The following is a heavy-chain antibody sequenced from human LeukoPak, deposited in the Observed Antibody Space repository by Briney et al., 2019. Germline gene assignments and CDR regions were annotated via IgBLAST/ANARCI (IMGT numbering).Heavy chain of an antibody. CDR1: GFTFDDYA. J-gene: IGHJ6*02. D-gene: IGHD3-10*01. Sequence: PGGSLRLSCAASGFTFDDYAMHWVRQAPGKGLEWVAVISYDGSNKYYADSVKGRFTISRDNSKNTLYLQMNSLRAEDTAVYYCARDQVRLWFGEYGMDVWGQGTTVTVSS. V-gene: IGHV3-30-3*01. CDR2: ISYDGSNK. CDR3: ARDQVRLWFGEYGMDV.